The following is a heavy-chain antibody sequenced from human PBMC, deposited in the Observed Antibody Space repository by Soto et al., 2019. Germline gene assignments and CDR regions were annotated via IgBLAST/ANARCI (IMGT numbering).Heavy chain of an antibody. J-gene: IGHJ5*02. CDR1: GYRFCGYG. D-gene: IGHD6-6*01. Sequence: QVQLVQSGGEVRNPGASVRVSCRTSGYRFCGYGISWARLAPGQGLEWMGWISGYNGDTKYPQKFQGRVTVTADTSTHTGYMDKRSLGVDNTAVYFTASNPQASRPSRCDPGCPGTLVTVSS. CDR3: ASNPQASRPSRCDP. V-gene: IGHV1-18*04. CDR2: ISGYNGDT.